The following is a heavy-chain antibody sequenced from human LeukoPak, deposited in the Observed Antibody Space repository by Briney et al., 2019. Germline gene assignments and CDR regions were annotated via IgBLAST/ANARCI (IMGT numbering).Heavy chain of an antibody. CDR3: ARLAYCGGDCYYRHPGFGY. CDR2: IYHSGST. J-gene: IGHJ4*02. Sequence: SETLSLTCAVSGGSISSSNWWSWVRQPPGKGLEWIGEIYHSGSTNYNPSLKSRVTISVDKSKNQFSLKLSSVTAADTAVYYYARLAYCGGDCYYRHPGFGYWGQGTLVTVSS. D-gene: IGHD2-21*02. CDR1: GGSISSSNW. V-gene: IGHV4-4*02.